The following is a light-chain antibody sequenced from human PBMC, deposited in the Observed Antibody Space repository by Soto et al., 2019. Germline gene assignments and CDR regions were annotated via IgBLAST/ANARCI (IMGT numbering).Light chain of an antibody. CDR3: ASYTRSSTSVI. CDR2: EVS. CDR1: SSDVGGYKY. V-gene: IGLV2-14*01. J-gene: IGLJ2*01. Sequence: QSALTQPASVSGSPGQSITISCTGTSSDVGGYKYVSWYQQHPDKDPKLIIFEVSNRPSRISSRFSGSKSGNTSSLTISGRQAEDEADYYCASYTRSSTSVIFGSGTKLTVL.